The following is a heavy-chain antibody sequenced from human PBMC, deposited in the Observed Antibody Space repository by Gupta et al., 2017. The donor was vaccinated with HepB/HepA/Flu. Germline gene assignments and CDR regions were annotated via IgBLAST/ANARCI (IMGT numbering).Heavy chain of an antibody. D-gene: IGHD3-22*01. J-gene: IGHJ4*02. CDR3: VKLWPVVIPGHFDF. CDR2: ISASGDDT. CDR1: GFTIITYG. V-gene: IGHV3-23*01. Sequence: EVQLLASGGELIQPGGPLRLSCEVSGFTIITYGMSWVRQAPGKGLEWVSSISASGDDTYHAGSVQGRFSISRDTSKNTLYLQMNGVKVEDTALYYCVKLWPVVIPGHFDFWGQGIPVTVSS.